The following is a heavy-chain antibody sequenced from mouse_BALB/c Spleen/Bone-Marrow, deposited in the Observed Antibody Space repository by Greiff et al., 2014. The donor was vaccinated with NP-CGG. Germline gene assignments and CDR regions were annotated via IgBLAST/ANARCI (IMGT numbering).Heavy chain of an antibody. CDR3: SRNYDFWFGY. D-gene: IGHD2-4*01. CDR1: GFTFSSFG. Sequence: VQLKESGGGLVQPGGSRKLSCAASGFTFSSFGMHWIRQAPEKGLEWVAYISSGSRTIYYADTVRGRFTISRDNPKNTLFLQMTSLRSEDTAMDYCSRNYDFWFGYWGQGTLVTVSA. V-gene: IGHV5-17*02. J-gene: IGHJ3*01. CDR2: ISSGSRTI.